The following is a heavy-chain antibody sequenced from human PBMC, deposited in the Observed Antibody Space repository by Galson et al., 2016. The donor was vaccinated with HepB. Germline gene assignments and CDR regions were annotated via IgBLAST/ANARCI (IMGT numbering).Heavy chain of an antibody. CDR1: GFSLSTSGVG. V-gene: IGHV2-5*02. Sequence: PALVQPTQTLTLTCTFSGFSLSTSGVGVGWIRQPPGKALEWLTLSYWDDDKRYSPSLKSRLTITKDTSKHQVVLTMTNMDPVDTATYYCAHTVVMANFDYWGQGTLVTVSS. D-gene: IGHD4-23*01. J-gene: IGHJ4*02. CDR2: SYWDDDK. CDR3: AHTVVMANFDY.